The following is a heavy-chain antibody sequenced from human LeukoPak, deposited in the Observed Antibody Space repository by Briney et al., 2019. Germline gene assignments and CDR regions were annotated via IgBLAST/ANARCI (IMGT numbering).Heavy chain of an antibody. CDR2: ISGSGTST. D-gene: IGHD2-2*01. V-gene: IGHV3-23*01. CDR3: AKGNSGCSSTSCYAGSLGY. CDR1: GLTFSSYA. J-gene: IGHJ4*02. Sequence: GGSLRLSCAASGLTFSSYAMSWVRQAPGKGLEWVSTISGSGTSTYYADSVKGRFAISRDNSNNTLYLQMNSLRAEDMAIYYCAKGNSGCSSTSCYAGSLGYWGQGTQVTVSS.